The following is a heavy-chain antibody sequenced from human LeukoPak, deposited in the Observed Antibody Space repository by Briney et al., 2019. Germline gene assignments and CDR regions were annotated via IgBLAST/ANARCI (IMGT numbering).Heavy chain of an antibody. D-gene: IGHD5-24*01. CDR1: GGSISSSSYY. V-gene: IGHV4-61*02. CDR2: IYTSGST. Sequence: SETLSLTCTVAGGSISSSSYYWGWIRQPAGKGLEWIGRIYTSGSTNYNPSLKSRVTISVDTSKNQFSLKLSSVTAADTAAYYCARVEMATIRNWGQGTLVTVSS. J-gene: IGHJ4*02. CDR3: ARVEMATIRN.